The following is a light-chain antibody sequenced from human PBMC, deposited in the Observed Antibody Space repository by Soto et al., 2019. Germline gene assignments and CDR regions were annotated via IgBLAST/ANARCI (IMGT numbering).Light chain of an antibody. Sequence: EIVLTQSPGTLSLSPGERATLSCRASQSVSSSYLAWYQQKPGQTPRFLIYGASSRATGIPDRFSGSGSGTDFTLTISRLEPEDFAVYFCQQYGSSPVTFGGGTKVEI. CDR3: QQYGSSPVT. CDR1: QSVSSSY. V-gene: IGKV3-20*01. CDR2: GAS. J-gene: IGKJ4*01.